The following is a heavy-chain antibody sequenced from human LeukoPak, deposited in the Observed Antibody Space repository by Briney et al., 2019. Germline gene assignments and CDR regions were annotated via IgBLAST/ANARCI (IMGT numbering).Heavy chain of an antibody. J-gene: IGHJ4*02. CDR3: ARDSNNYYYDSSGYYYPDY. V-gene: IGHV3-21*01. D-gene: IGHD3-22*01. CDR1: GFTFSSYS. Sequence: GGSLRLSCAASGFTFSSYSMNWVRQAPGKGLEWVSSISSSSSYIYYADSVKGRFTISRDNAKNSLYLQMNSLRAEDTAVYYCARDSNNYYYDSSGYYYPDYWGQGTLVTVSS. CDR2: ISSSSSYI.